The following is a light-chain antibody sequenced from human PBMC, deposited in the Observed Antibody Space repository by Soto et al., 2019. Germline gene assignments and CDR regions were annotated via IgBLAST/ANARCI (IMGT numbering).Light chain of an antibody. CDR2: EVH. Sequence: QSALTQPPSVSGSPGQSVTISCIGTSSVVGTYDRVSWYQAPPGTAPKLIIYEVHYRPSGVPDRFSGSKSGNTASLTISGLQAEDEADYYCSSYAASTTLLFGGGTQLTVL. V-gene: IGLV2-18*02. J-gene: IGLJ2*01. CDR1: SSVVGTYDR. CDR3: SSYAASTTLL.